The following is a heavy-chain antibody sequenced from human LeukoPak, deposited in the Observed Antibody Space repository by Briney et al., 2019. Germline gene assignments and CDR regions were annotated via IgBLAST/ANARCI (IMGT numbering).Heavy chain of an antibody. Sequence: GGSLRLSCAASGFTFSSYGMHWVRQAPGKGLEWVAVISYDGSNKYYADSVKGRFTISKDNSKNTLYLQLNSLRVEDSAVYYCARYRPGGSYLDFDYWGQGTLVTVSS. V-gene: IGHV3-30*03. J-gene: IGHJ4*02. D-gene: IGHD1-26*01. CDR3: ARYRPGGSYLDFDY. CDR2: ISYDGSNK. CDR1: GFTFSSYG.